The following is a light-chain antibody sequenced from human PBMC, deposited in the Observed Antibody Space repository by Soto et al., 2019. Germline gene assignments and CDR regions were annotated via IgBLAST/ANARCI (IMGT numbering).Light chain of an antibody. CDR1: QSVGSSY. CDR3: HQYGSSSWT. J-gene: IGKJ1*01. Sequence: EIVLTQSPGTLSLSPGERATLSCRASQSVGSSYLAWYQQKPGQAPRLLIYGASSRATGIPDRFSGSGSGTDFTITISRLEPEDFAVYYCHQYGSSSWTFGQGTKVEIK. CDR2: GAS. V-gene: IGKV3-20*01.